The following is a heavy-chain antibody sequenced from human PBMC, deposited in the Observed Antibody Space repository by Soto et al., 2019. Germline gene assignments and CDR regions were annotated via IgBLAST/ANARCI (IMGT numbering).Heavy chain of an antibody. CDR1: GGSFSGYY. J-gene: IGHJ5*02. D-gene: IGHD6-19*01. CDR2: INHSGST. V-gene: IGHV4-34*01. CDR3: ARGLTAIIAVAVNWFDP. Sequence: SETLSLTCAVYGGSFSGYYWSWIRQPPGKGLEWIGEINHSGSTNYNPSLKSRVTISVDTSKNQFSLKLSSVTAADTAVYYCARGLTAIIAVAVNWFDPWGQGTLVTVSS.